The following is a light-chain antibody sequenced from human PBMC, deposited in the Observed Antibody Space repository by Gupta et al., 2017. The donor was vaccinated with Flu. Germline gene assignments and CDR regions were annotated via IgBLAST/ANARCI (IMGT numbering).Light chain of an antibody. J-gene: IGLJ2*01. CDR3: QAWDYSTAV. V-gene: IGLV3-1*01. CDR1: KLGDKY. CDR2: QDS. Sequence: SNELTHPPSVPLSPGQAPGIPCSGDKLGDKYAYWYQQKPGQSPVLVIYQDSKRPSGIPERFSGSNSGNTATLTISGTQAMDEANYYCQAWDYSTAVFGGGTKLTVL.